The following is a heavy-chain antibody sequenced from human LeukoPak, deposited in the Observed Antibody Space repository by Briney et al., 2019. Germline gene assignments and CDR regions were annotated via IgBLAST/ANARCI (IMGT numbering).Heavy chain of an antibody. CDR1: GFTLRSYA. Sequence: PGGSLRLSCAASGFTLRSYAMSWGRQAPRKGLEWVSAISGSGGSTYYADSVKGRFTLSRDKSKNTLCLQMNSLRAEDTAVYYCAKSESGSYSGDFDYWGQGTLVTVPS. CDR3: AKSESGSYSGDFDY. J-gene: IGHJ4*02. D-gene: IGHD3-10*01. CDR2: ISGSGGST. V-gene: IGHV3-23*01.